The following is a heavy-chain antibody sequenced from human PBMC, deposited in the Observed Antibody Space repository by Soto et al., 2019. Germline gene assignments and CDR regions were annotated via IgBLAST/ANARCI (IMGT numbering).Heavy chain of an antibody. CDR2: IIPIFGTA. D-gene: IGHD4-17*01. CDR3: ARADDYGETDYFDY. J-gene: IGHJ4*02. V-gene: IGHV1-69*13. Sequence: SVKVSCKASGGTFSSYAISWVRQAPGQGLEWMGGIIPIFGTANYAQKFQGRVTITADESTSTAYMELSSPRSEDTAVYYCARADDYGETDYFDYWGQGTLVTVSS. CDR1: GGTFSSYA.